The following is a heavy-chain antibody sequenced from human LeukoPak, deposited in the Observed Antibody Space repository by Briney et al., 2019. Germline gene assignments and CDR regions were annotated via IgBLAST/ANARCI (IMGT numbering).Heavy chain of an antibody. J-gene: IGHJ3*02. CDR3: VRDGYYGHDSFDI. V-gene: IGHV3-48*03. CDR2: ISASGSAI. D-gene: IGHD3-10*01. CDR1: GFTFSSFE. Sequence: GGSLRLSCAGSGFTFSSFEMYWVRQAPGKGLEWVSYISASGSAIYYVDSVKGRFTISRDNAKNSLYLQMNSLRAEDTAVYYCVRDGYYGHDSFDIWGQGTMVTVSS.